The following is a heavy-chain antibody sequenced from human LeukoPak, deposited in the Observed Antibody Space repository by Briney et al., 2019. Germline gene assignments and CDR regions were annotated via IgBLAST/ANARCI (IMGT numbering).Heavy chain of an antibody. J-gene: IGHJ4*02. D-gene: IGHD3-10*01. CDR3: ARGPGITMVRGAYDY. CDR2: IYHSGST. CDR1: GYSISSGYY. V-gene: IGHV4-38-2*02. Sequence: SETLSLTCTVSGYSISSGYYWGWIRQPPGKGLEWIGSIYHSGSTYYNPSLKSRVTISVDTSKNQFSLKLSSVTAADTAVYYCARGPGITMVRGAYDYWGQGTLVTVSS.